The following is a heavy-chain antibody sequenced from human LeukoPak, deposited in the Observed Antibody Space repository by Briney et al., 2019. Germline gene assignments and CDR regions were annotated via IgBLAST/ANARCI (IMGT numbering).Heavy chain of an antibody. Sequence: KPGGSLRLSCAASGFTFSDYYMSWIRQAPGKGLEWVSYISSSGSTIYYADSVKGRFTISRDNAKNSLYLQMNSLRAEDTAVYYCARDRYYGSGYYMHVWGKGTTVTISS. CDR2: ISSSGSTI. D-gene: IGHD3-10*01. J-gene: IGHJ6*03. V-gene: IGHV3-11*01. CDR3: ARDRYYGSGYYMHV. CDR1: GFTFSDYY.